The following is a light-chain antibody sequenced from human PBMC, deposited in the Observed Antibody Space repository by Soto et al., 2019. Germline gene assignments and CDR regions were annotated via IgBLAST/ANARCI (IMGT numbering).Light chain of an antibody. J-gene: IGLJ2*01. V-gene: IGLV2-14*01. CDR3: CSYTSSSTV. CDR2: DVS. CDR1: SSDVGGYNY. Sequence: QSALTQPASVSGSPGQSITISCTGTSSDVGGYNYVSWYQQHPGKAPKLMIYDVSNRPSGVSNRFSGSKSGNTASLTISGLQAEDEADYYGCSYTSSSTVFGGGTKLTVL.